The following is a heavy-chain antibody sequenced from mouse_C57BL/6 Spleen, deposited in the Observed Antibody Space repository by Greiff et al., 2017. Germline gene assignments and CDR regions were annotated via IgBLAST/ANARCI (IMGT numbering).Heavy chain of an antibody. CDR1: GFTFSDYG. J-gene: IGHJ3*01. CDR3: ARRGGYDGAWFAY. D-gene: IGHD2-2*01. V-gene: IGHV5-17*01. Sequence: EVQVVESGGGLVKPGGSLKLSCAASGFTFSDYGMHWVRQAPEKGLEWVAYISSGSSTIYYADTVKGRFTISRDNAKNTLFLQMTSLRSGDTAVYYGARRGGYDGAWFAYWGQGTLVTVSA. CDR2: ISSGSSTI.